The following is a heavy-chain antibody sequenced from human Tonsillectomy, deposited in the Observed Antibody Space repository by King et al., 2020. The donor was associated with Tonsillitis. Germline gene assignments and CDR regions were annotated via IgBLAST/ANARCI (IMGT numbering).Heavy chain of an antibody. V-gene: IGHV3-9*01. CDR2: ISWNSGYI. D-gene: IGHD3-3*01. CDR1: GFTFDDYA. CDR3: TKDIAITILAGMDV. J-gene: IGHJ6*02. Sequence: QLVQSGGGLVQPGRSLRLSCAASGFTFDDYAMHWVRQAPGKGLEWVSGISWNSGYIGYANSVKGRFTISRDNAKNSLYLHMNSLRAADTALYYCTKDIAITILAGMDVWGQGTTVTVSS.